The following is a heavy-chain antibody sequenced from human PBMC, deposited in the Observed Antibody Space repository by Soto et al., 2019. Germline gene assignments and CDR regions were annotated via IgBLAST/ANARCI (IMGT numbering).Heavy chain of an antibody. V-gene: IGHV1-3*01. Sequence: VSVKVSWKTSGYTNSKYGGHWLSQAPEQSLEWMGWSNAGDGNTKYSRNFQGSVPIARATSASTAYMELSSLRSEDTAVYYCVRDGAVAGNINFDFWGQGTLVTVSS. CDR3: VRDGAVAGNINFDF. J-gene: IGHJ4*02. CDR2: SNAGDGNT. CDR1: GYTNSKYG. D-gene: IGHD6-19*01.